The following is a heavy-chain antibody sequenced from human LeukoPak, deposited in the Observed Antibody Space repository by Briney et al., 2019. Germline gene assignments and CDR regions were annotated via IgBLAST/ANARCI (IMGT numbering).Heavy chain of an antibody. CDR3: ARGSQSYSSSWNYYYYYMDV. CDR2: IKQDGSEK. J-gene: IGHJ6*03. D-gene: IGHD6-13*01. CDR1: GFTFSSYW. V-gene: IGHV3-7*01. Sequence: GGSLRLSCAASGFTFSSYWMSWVRQAPGKGLEWVANIKQDGSEKYYVDSVKGRFAISRDNAKNSLYLQMNSLRAEDTAVYYCARGSQSYSSSWNYYYYYMDVWGKGTTVTVSS.